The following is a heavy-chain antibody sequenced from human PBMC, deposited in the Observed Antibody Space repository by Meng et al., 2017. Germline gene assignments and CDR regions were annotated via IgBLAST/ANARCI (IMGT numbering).Heavy chain of an antibody. CDR3: ARGYSSSWYTDY. V-gene: IGHV1-2*06. Sequence: QVQVAESGAEVKKPGHSVKVSCKASGYTFTGYYMHWVRQAPGQGLEWMGRINPNSGGTNYVQKFQGRVTMTRDTSISTAYMELSRLRSDDTAVYYCARGYSSSWYTDYWGQGTLVTVSS. CDR2: INPNSGGT. CDR1: GYTFTGYY. D-gene: IGHD6-13*01. J-gene: IGHJ4*02.